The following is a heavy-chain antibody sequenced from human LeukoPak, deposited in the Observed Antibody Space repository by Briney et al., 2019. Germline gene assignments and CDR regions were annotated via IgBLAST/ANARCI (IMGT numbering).Heavy chain of an antibody. J-gene: IGHJ5*02. D-gene: IGHD3-3*01. CDR1: GFTFSSYA. CDR2: ISGSGGST. CDR3: AKDLGATIFGVARSGWFDP. V-gene: IGHV3-23*01. Sequence: PGGSLRLSCAASGFTFSSYAMSWVRQAPGKGLESVSAISGSGGSTYYADSVKGRFTSSRDNSKNTLYLQMNSLRAEDTAAYYCAKDLGATIFGVARSGWFDPWGQGTLVTVSS.